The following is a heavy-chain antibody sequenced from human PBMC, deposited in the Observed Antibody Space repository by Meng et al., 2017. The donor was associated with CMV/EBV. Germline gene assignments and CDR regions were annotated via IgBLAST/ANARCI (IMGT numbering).Heavy chain of an antibody. D-gene: IGHD2-2*01. CDR2: INSDGSST. Sequence: GGSLRLSCAASGFTFSSYAMHWVRQAPGKGLVWVSRINSDGSSTSYADSVKGRFTISRDNAKNTLYLQMNSLRAEDTAVYYCARSRGYCSSTSCSSVSGGTGYYYYYGMDVWGQGTTVTVSS. V-gene: IGHV3-74*01. J-gene: IGHJ6*02. CDR3: ARSRGYCSSTSCSSVSGGTGYYYYYGMDV. CDR1: GFTFSSYA.